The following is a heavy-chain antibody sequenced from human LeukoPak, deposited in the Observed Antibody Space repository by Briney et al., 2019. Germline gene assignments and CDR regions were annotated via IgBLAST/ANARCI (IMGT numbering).Heavy chain of an antibody. J-gene: IGHJ4*02. CDR3: ARVLSGSNFDY. CDR1: GGSISSSNW. D-gene: IGHD3-22*01. V-gene: IGHV4-4*02. CDR2: IFHSGST. Sequence: SETLSLTCAVSGGSISSSNWWSWVRQPPGKGLEWIGEIFHSGSTNYNPSLKSRVTISVDKSKNQLSLRLSSVTAADTAVYYCARVLSGSNFDYWGQGTLVTVSS.